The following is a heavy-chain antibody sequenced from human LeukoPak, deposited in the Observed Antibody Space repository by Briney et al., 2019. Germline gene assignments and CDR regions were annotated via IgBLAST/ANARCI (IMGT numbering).Heavy chain of an antibody. V-gene: IGHV4-38-2*02. CDR1: GYSLSSGYY. CDR3: AGERGEEYSSGWYKRNYFDN. D-gene: IGHD6-19*01. Sequence: SETLSLTCIVSGYSLSSGYYWGWIRQPPGKGLEWIGNIHHSGSTYYNPSLESRVAISADMSKNQFSLKLTSVTGADTAVYYCAGERGEEYSSGWYKRNYFDNWGQGIRVTVSS. CDR2: IHHSGST. J-gene: IGHJ4*02.